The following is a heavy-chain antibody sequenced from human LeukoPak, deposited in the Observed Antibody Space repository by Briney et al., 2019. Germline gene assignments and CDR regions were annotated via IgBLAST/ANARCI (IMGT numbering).Heavy chain of an antibody. V-gene: IGHV4-61*02. J-gene: IGHJ3*02. Sequence: SQTLSLTCTVSGGSISSGSYYWSWIRQPAGKGLEWIGRIHTSGSTNYNPSLKSRVTISVDTSKNQFSLKLSSVTAAGTAVYYCARDSEDGDDAFDIWGQGTMVTVSS. CDR1: GGSISSGSYY. CDR3: ARDSEDGDDAFDI. D-gene: IGHD4-17*01. CDR2: IHTSGST.